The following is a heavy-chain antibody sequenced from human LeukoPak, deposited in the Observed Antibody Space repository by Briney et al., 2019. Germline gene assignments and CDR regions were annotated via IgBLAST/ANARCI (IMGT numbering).Heavy chain of an antibody. J-gene: IGHJ5*02. CDR2: IDPSGGST. V-gene: IGHV1-46*01. D-gene: IGHD2-2*01. CDR3: ARHACWGSSTGCLRANWLDP. Sequence: ASVKVSCKASGYTFTSTTIRSGRHAPGQGLERMGIIDPSGGSTSYAQKFQGRVTMTRDTSTSTVYMGVSSLRSEYTAVYYCARHACWGSSTGCLRANWLDPWGQGTLVIVSS. CDR1: GYTFTSTT.